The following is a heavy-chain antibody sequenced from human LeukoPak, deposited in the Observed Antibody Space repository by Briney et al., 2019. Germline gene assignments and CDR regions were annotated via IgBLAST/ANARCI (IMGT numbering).Heavy chain of an antibody. Sequence: PSETLSLTCTVSGCSISSYYWSWIRQPQGKGLEWIGYIYYSGNTNYNPSLKSRVTISVDTSKNQFSLKLNSVTAADTAVYYCARGRYSSGWYYTFDIWGQGTMVTVSS. CDR2: IYYSGNT. CDR1: GCSISSYY. D-gene: IGHD6-19*01. J-gene: IGHJ3*02. V-gene: IGHV4-59*01. CDR3: ARGRYSSGWYYTFDI.